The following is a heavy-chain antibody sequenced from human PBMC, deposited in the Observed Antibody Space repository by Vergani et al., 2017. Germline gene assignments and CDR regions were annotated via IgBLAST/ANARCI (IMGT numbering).Heavy chain of an antibody. CDR2: IYYSGST. Sequence: QVQLQESGPGLVKPSQTLSLTCTVSGGSISSGGYYWSWIRQHPGKGLEWIGYIYYSGSTYYNPSLKSRVTISVDTSKNQFSLKLSSVTAADTAVYYCARGRGYYDYIWGSYREGYFDYWGQGTLVTVSS. D-gene: IGHD3-16*02. J-gene: IGHJ4*02. CDR3: ARGRGYYDYIWGSYREGYFDY. CDR1: GGSISSGGYY. V-gene: IGHV4-31*03.